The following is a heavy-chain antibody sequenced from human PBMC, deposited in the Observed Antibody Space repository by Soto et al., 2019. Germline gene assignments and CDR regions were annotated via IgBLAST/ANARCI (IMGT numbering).Heavy chain of an antibody. D-gene: IGHD5-18*01. J-gene: IGHJ4*02. Sequence: QVQLVESRGGVVQPGRSLRLSCAASGFTFSTYDMHWVRQAPGKGLEWVAVISYDGSNKYYADYVKGRFTISRDNSKNTLYLQMNSLRAEDTAVYYCAKETYIYGSRYFDYWGQGTLVTVSS. CDR1: GFTFSTYD. CDR3: AKETYIYGSRYFDY. CDR2: ISYDGSNK. V-gene: IGHV3-30*18.